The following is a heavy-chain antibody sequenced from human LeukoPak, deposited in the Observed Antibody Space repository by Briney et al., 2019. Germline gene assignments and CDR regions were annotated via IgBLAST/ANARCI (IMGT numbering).Heavy chain of an antibody. J-gene: IGHJ3*01. Sequence: GGSLRLSCAASGFTFSSAWMSWVRQAPGKGLEWVSGINWNGGSTGYADSVKGRFTISRDNAKNSLYLQMNSLGGEDTALYYCAKGRWGLTINNFDLWGQGTMVTVSS. V-gene: IGHV3-20*04. CDR2: INWNGGST. D-gene: IGHD3/OR15-3a*01. CDR3: AKGRWGLTINNFDL. CDR1: GFTFSSAW.